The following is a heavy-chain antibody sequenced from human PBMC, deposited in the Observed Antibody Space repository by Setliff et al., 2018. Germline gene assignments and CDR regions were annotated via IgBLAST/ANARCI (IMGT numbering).Heavy chain of an antibody. CDR2: FYHSGSM. CDR3: VRVEAGYCSSTSCYVVGAFDI. D-gene: IGHD2-2*03. Sequence: PSETLSLTCTVSGGSISSSYWSWIRQPPGKGLEWIGYFYHSGSMNYSPSLKGRVTMSVDTSNNQLSLKLSSVTAADTAVYYCVRVEAGYCSSTSCYVVGAFDIWGQGTMVIVSS. CDR1: GGSISSSY. V-gene: IGHV4-59*08. J-gene: IGHJ3*02.